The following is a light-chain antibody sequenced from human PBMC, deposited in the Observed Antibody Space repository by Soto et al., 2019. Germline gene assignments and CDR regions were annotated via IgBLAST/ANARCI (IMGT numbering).Light chain of an antibody. Sequence: QSALAQPASVSGSPGQSITISCTESSSDVGGYNYVSWYQHHPGEAPKLVIYEVDNRPSGISDRFSGSKSGNTASLTISGLQAEDEADYYCCSYTISNTFLFGNGTKVTVL. CDR2: EVD. V-gene: IGLV2-14*01. CDR3: CSYTISNTFL. J-gene: IGLJ1*01. CDR1: SSDVGGYNY.